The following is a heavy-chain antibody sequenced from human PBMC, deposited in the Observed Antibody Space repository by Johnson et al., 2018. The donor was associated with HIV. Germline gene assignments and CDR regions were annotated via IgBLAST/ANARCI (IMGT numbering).Heavy chain of an antibody. CDR2: IYSGGST. J-gene: IGHJ3*02. CDR1: GFTFSSYA. Sequence: VQLVESGGGVVQPGGSLRLSCAASGFTFSSYAMSWVRQAPGKGLEWVSVIYSGGSTYYVDSVKGRFTISRDNAKNSLFLQMNSLRAEDTAVYYCARDPAAAALRAFDIWGQGTMVTVSS. D-gene: IGHD6-13*01. V-gene: IGHV3-66*01. CDR3: ARDPAAAALRAFDI.